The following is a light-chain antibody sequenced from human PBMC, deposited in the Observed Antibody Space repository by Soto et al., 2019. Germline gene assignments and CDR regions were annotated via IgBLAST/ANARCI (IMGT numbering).Light chain of an antibody. J-gene: IGKJ1*01. V-gene: IGKV1-5*03. CDR1: QSVGTW. Sequence: DIQMTQSPSTLSASVGDRVTITCRASQSVGTWLAWYQQKPGKAPKLLIHKASNLESGVPSRFSGSGSGTDFTLTISRLEAEDFAMYYCQQCGGSPTFGQGTKVDIK. CDR3: QQCGGSPT. CDR2: KAS.